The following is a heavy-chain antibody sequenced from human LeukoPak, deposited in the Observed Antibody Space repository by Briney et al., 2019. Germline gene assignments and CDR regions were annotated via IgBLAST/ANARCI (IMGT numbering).Heavy chain of an antibody. Sequence: SETLSLTCTVSGGSISSYYWSWIRQPPGKGLEWIRYIHTSGSTNYNPSLKSRVTISVDTSKNQFSLKLSSVTAADTAVYYCARRRTLGVSGGCCWFDPWGQGTLVTVSS. D-gene: IGHD3-16*01. CDR2: IHTSGST. V-gene: IGHV4-4*09. J-gene: IGHJ5*02. CDR1: GGSISSYY. CDR3: ARRRTLGVSGGCCWFDP.